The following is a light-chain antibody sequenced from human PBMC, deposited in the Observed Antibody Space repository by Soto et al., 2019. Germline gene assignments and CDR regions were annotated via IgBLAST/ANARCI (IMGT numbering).Light chain of an antibody. J-gene: IGLJ2*01. V-gene: IGLV2-14*03. CDR2: EVI. CDR1: SSDVAAYNF. CDR3: SAYTHSNTVI. Sequence: QSALTQPASVSGSPGQSITISCTGTSSDVAAYNFVSWYQQHPGEVPKLMIYEVIKRPSGISVRFSGSKSGNTASLTISGLQAEDEADYYCSAYTHSNTVIFGGGTKVTVL.